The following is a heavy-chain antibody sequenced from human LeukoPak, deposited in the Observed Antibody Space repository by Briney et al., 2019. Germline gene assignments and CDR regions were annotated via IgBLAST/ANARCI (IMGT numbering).Heavy chain of an antibody. J-gene: IGHJ6*03. V-gene: IGHV3-23*01. CDR2: ISKSGGDT. Sequence: GGSLRLSCAASGFTFSSYAMSWVRQAPGKGLEWVSLISKSGGDTYYADSVKGRFTISRDSSKNTLYLQMDSLRAEDTAVYYCAKHTSYYYYYMDVWGKGTTVTVSS. CDR1: GFTFSSYA. D-gene: IGHD3-3*01. CDR3: AKHTSYYYYYMDV.